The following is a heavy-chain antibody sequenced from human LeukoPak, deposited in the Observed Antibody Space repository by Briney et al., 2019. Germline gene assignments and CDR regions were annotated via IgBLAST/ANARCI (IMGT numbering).Heavy chain of an antibody. CDR3: ASINYDSSGYYLSFDY. CDR1: GGSIRDYQ. V-gene: IGHV4-39*07. D-gene: IGHD3-22*01. Sequence: SETLSLTCAVSGGSIRDYQWGWIRQPPGKGLEWIGSIYYSGSTYYNPSLKSRVTISVDTSKNQFSLKLSSVTAADTAVYYCASINYDSSGYYLSFDYWGQGTLVTVSS. CDR2: IYYSGST. J-gene: IGHJ4*02.